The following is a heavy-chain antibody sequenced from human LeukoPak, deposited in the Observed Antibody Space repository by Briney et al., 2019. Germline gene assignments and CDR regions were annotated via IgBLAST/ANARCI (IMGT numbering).Heavy chain of an antibody. D-gene: IGHD1-26*01. J-gene: IGHJ4*02. V-gene: IGHV1-24*01. CDR1: GYTLTEVS. CDR3: ATTVVGATGTGY. Sequence: ASVKVSCKVSGYTLTEVSMHWVRRAPGKGLEWMGGFDPEDGETIYAQKFQGRVTMTEDTSIHTAYMELSSLRSEDTAVYYCATTVVGATGTGYWGQGTLVTVSS. CDR2: FDPEDGET.